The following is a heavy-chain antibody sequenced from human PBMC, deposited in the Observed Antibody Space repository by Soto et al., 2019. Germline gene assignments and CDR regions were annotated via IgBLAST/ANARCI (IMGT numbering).Heavy chain of an antibody. Sequence: SQTLSLTCTLSGSSISSYYCSWIRQPPGKGPEWIGYLYYSGSTNYNPSLKSRVTISVDTSKNQYSLKLNSVTAADTALYECARHYVERGVIRYWGQGTLVTV. V-gene: IGHV4-59*08. CDR1: GSSISSYY. J-gene: IGHJ4*02. CDR3: ARHYVERGVIRY. D-gene: IGHD3-10*01. CDR2: LYYSGST.